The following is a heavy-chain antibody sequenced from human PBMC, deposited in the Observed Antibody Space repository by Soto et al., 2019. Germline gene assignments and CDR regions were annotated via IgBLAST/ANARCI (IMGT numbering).Heavy chain of an antibody. Sequence: GGCLRRSCAASGFTFSSYAMHWVRQAPGKGLEWVAVISYDGSNKYYADSVKGRFTISRDNSKNTLYLQMNSLRAEDTAVYYCARTTMIVASFDDWGNDTL. J-gene: IGHJ4*01. V-gene: IGHV3-30-3*01. CDR2: ISYDGSNK. CDR1: GFTFSSYA. CDR3: ARTTMIVASFDD. D-gene: IGHD3-22*01.